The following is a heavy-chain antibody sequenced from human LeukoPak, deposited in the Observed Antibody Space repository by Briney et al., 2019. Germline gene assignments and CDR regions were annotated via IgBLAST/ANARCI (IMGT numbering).Heavy chain of an antibody. Sequence: PAASVKVSCKASGGTFSSYTISWLRQAPEQGLEWMGRIIPILGIANYAQKFQGRVTITADKSTSTAYMELSSLRSEDTAVYYCARDGYSNHFDYWGQGTLVTVSS. CDR3: ARDGYSNHFDY. D-gene: IGHD4-11*01. V-gene: IGHV1-69*04. CDR1: GGTFSSYT. J-gene: IGHJ4*02. CDR2: IIPILGIA.